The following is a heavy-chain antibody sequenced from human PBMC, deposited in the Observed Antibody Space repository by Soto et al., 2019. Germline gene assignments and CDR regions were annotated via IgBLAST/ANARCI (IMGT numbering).Heavy chain of an antibody. D-gene: IGHD3-10*01. V-gene: IGHV4-4*07. CDR1: GGPMSIYY. CDR2: IYTSGTS. CDR3: AGTKIQPLVRGSQNGMDV. Sequence: SETLSLTCSVSGGPMSIYYWSWIRQSAGKGLEWIGRIYTSGTSNYNPSLKSRVTMSLDTSKNQSSLNLTSVTAADTAVYYCAGTKIQPLVRGSQNGMDVWGQGTTVTVSS. J-gene: IGHJ6*02.